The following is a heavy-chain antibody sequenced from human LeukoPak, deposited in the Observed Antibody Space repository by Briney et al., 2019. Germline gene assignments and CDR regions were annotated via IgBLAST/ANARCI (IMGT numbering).Heavy chain of an antibody. CDR3: ARDLYEGSGWYWFDP. Sequence: GASVKVSCKASGYTFTGYYMHWVRQAPGQGLEWMGWINPNSGGTNYAQKFQGRVTMTRDTSISTAYMELSRLRSDDTAVYYCARDLYEGSGWYWFDPWGQGTLVTVSS. V-gene: IGHV1-2*02. D-gene: IGHD6-19*01. CDR1: GYTFTGYY. CDR2: INPNSGGT. J-gene: IGHJ5*02.